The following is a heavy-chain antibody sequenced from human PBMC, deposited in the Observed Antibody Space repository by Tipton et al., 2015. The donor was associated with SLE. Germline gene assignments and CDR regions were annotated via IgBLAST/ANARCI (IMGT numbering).Heavy chain of an antibody. D-gene: IGHD6-19*01. CDR1: GFTVSSNY. CDR2: IYSGGST. CDR3: ARSQWDY. Sequence: SLRLSCAASGFTVSSNYMSWVRQAPGKGLEWVSVIYSGGSTYYADSVKGRFTISRDNAKNSLYLQMNNLRAEDTAVYYCARSQWDYWGQGTLVTVSS. V-gene: IGHV3-53*01. J-gene: IGHJ4*02.